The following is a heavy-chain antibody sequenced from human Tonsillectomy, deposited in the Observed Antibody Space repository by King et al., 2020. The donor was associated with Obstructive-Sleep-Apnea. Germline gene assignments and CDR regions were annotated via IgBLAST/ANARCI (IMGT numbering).Heavy chain of an antibody. V-gene: IGHV4-39*07. CDR1: GGSFSSSRNY. Sequence: LQLQESGPELVKPSETLSLTCTVSGGSFSSSRNYWGWIRQPPGKGLEWIGSINYSGSTYYNPSLKSRVAVAISVDTSKNQFSLKLSSVTAADTAVYYCVRGSALYYYGSGSRTEFDPWGQGTLVTVSS. D-gene: IGHD3-10*01. J-gene: IGHJ5*02. CDR3: VRGSALYYYGSGSRTEFDP. CDR2: INYSGST.